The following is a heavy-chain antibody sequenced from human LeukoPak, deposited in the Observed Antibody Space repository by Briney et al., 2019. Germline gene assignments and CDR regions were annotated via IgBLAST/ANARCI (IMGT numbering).Heavy chain of an antibody. J-gene: IGHJ4*02. V-gene: IGHV1-8*01. Sequence: ASVKVPCKASGYTFTSYDINWVRQATGQGLEWMGWMNPNSGNTGYAQKFQGRVTMTRNTSISTAYMELSSLRSEDTAVYYCARGIRDSGDFDYWGQGTLVTVSS. CDR1: GYTFTSYD. CDR3: ARGIRDSGDFDY. D-gene: IGHD3-10*01. CDR2: MNPNSGNT.